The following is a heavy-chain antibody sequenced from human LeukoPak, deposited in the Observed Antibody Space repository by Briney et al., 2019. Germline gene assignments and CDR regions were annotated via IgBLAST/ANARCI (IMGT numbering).Heavy chain of an antibody. CDR1: GFTFSHYG. CDR2: FNGRGDST. CDR3: AKGRQRFLGLIDY. V-gene: IGHV3-23*01. Sequence: GGSLRLSCEVSGFTFSHYGMSWVRQAPGKGPEWVAGFNGRGDSTYYAESVRGRFTISRDTSKNTLYLQVSSLRVEDTAVYYCAKGRQRFLGLIDYWGQGTLVTVSS. J-gene: IGHJ4*02. D-gene: IGHD3-3*01.